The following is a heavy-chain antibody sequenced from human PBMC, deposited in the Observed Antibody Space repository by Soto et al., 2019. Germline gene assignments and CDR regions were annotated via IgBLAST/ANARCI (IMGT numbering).Heavy chain of an antibody. J-gene: IGHJ4*02. Sequence: EVQLVESGGGLVKPGGSLRLSCAASGFSFSTYTMSWVRQAPGKGLEWVSSISSSSSYIYYSDSMKGRFTISRDNAKNSLFLQMNSLRLEDTAVYYCARSSLGILRFLEWSFDYWGKGTLVTVSS. D-gene: IGHD3-3*01. CDR3: ARSSLGILRFLEWSFDY. V-gene: IGHV3-21*01. CDR1: GFSFSTYT. CDR2: ISSSSSYI.